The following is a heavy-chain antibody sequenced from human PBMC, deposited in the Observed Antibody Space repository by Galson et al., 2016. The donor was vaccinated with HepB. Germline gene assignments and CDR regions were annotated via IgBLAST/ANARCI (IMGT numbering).Heavy chain of an antibody. CDR2: ISSSGSTI. J-gene: IGHJ4*02. CDR1: GFTFSDYY. Sequence: SLRLSCAASGFTFSDYYMSWIRQAPGKGLEWVSYISSSGSTIYYADSVKGRFTISRDNAKNSLYLQMNSLRAEDTAVYYCARDNGDFWSGYTDCLFDYWGQGTLVTVSS. V-gene: IGHV3-11*01. CDR3: ARDNGDFWSGYTDCLFDY. D-gene: IGHD3-3*01.